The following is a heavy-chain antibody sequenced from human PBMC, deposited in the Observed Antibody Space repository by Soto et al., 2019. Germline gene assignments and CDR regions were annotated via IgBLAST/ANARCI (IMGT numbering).Heavy chain of an antibody. CDR2: IYYSGTT. CDR3: ARRSVGYCISTSCYGLYGMDV. CDR1: GYSISSSNW. J-gene: IGHJ6*02. V-gene: IGHV4-28*01. D-gene: IGHD2-2*01. Sequence: SETLSLTCAVSGYSISSSNWWGWIRQPPGKGLEWIGYIYYSGTTYYNPSLKSRVTMSVDTSKNQFSLKLTSVTAADTAVYYCARRSVGYCISTSCYGLYGMDVWGQGTTVTVSS.